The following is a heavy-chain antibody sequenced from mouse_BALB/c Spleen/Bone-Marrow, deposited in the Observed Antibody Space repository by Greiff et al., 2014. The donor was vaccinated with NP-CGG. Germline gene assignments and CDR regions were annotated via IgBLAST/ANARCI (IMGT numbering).Heavy chain of an antibody. V-gene: IGHV1S22*01. CDR3: TNHYFDY. CDR1: GYTFTSYW. Sequence: LQQPGSELVRPGASVKLSCKASGYTFTSYWMHWVKQRPGQDLEWIGNIYPGSGSTNYDEKFKSKATLTVDTSSSTAYMQLSSLTSEDSAVYYCTNHYFDYWGQGTTLTVSS. CDR2: IYPGSGST. J-gene: IGHJ2*01.